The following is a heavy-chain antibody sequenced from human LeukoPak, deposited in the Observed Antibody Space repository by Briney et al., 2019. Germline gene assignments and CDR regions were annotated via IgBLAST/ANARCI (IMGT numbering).Heavy chain of an antibody. J-gene: IGHJ4*02. CDR1: GGTFSSYA. CDR2: IIPIFGTA. CDR3: ARVVRGWSGYYSPFDY. Sequence: ASVKVSCKASGGTFSSYAIRWVRQAPGQGLEWMGGIIPIFGTANYAQKFQGRVTITADESTSTAYMELSSLRSEDTAVYYCARVVRGWSGYYSPFDYWGQGTLVTVSS. V-gene: IGHV1-69*13. D-gene: IGHD3-3*01.